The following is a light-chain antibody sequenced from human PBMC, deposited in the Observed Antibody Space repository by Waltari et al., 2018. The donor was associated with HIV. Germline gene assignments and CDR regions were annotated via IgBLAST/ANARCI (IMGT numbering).Light chain of an antibody. CDR1: SSDVGGYNS. CDR2: DVT. V-gene: IGLV2-11*01. J-gene: IGLJ1*01. CDR3: NSYVAADTRI. Sequence: QSALTQPRSVSGSPGQSVAISCTGTSSDVGGYNSVSWYQQHPGKALKLMIYDVTKRPSGVPDRFSGSKSGNTASLTISGLQAEDEADYFCNSYVAADTRIFGPGTKVTVL.